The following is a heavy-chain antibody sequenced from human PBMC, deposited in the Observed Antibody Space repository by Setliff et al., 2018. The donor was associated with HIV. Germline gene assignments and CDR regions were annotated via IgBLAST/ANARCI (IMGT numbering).Heavy chain of an antibody. V-gene: IGHV1-18*01. CDR1: GYNFSSNG. CDR3: ARVSRSGWFFDW. CDR2: ISSYNGYT. D-gene: IGHD6-19*01. J-gene: IGHJ4*02. Sequence: AASVKVSCKGSGYNFSSNGISWVRQAPGQGLEWMGWISSYNGYTKYAQKVQDRVTMTKDTSTSTAYMELRSLRSDDTAVYYCARVSRSGWFFDWWGQGSPVTVSS.